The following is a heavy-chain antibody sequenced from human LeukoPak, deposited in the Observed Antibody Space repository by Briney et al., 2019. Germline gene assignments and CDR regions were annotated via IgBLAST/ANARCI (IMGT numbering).Heavy chain of an antibody. D-gene: IGHD6-19*01. CDR2: IHHSGST. V-gene: IGHV4-38-2*01. Sequence: PSETLSLTCAVSGYSISSSYYWGWIRQPPGKGLEWIGSIHHSGSTYYNPSLKSRVTISVDTSKNQFSLKLSSVTAADTAIYYCARLYFSSTWVYYYYYMDVWGKGITVTVSS. CDR3: ARLYFSSTWVYYYYYMDV. J-gene: IGHJ6*03. CDR1: GYSISSSYY.